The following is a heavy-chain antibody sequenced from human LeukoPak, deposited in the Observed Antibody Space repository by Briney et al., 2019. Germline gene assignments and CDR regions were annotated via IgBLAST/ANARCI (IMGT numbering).Heavy chain of an antibody. CDR2: ISSSSNAI. CDR3: ARAFDI. V-gene: IGHV3-48*04. J-gene: IGHJ3*02. CDR1: GFAFSSYS. Sequence: GGSLRLSCAASGFAFSSYSMNWVRQAPGKGLEWVSYISSSSNAIYYADSVKGRFTISRDDAKNTPYLQMNSLRAEDTAVYYCARAFDIWGQGTMVTVSS.